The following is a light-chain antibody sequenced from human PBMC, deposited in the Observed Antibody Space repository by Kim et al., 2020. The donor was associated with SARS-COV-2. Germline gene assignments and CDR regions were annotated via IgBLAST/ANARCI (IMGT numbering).Light chain of an antibody. CDR3: QSYDSSNPVV. V-gene: IGLV6-57*03. J-gene: IGLJ2*01. Sequence: KTVSLSCPRSSDSIASNYVRWYQRRPGSAPTTVIYADNQRPSGVPDRFSGSIDSSSNSAPLTISGLKTEDEADYYCQSYDSSNPVVFGGGTQLTVL. CDR2: ADN. CDR1: SDSIASNY.